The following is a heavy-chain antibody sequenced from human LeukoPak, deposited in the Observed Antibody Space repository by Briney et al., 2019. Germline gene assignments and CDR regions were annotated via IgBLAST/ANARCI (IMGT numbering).Heavy chain of an antibody. CDR3: ARGGSTTGTTFLGYFDY. CDR2: INPSGGST. D-gene: IGHD1-1*01. Sequence: ASVKVSCKASGYTFTSYYMHWVRQAPGQGLEWMGIINPSGGSTSYAQKFQGRVTMTRDTSTSTVYMELSSLRSEDTAVYYCARGGSTTGTTFLGYFDYWGQGTLVTVSS. J-gene: IGHJ4*02. CDR1: GYTFTSYY. V-gene: IGHV1-46*01.